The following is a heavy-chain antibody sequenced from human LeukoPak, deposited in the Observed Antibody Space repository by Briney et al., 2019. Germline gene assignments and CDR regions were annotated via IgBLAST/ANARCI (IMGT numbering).Heavy chain of an antibody. CDR1: GGSISSGGYY. D-gene: IGHD6-13*01. CDR2: IYHSGST. J-gene: IGHJ3*02. Sequence: SQTLSLTCTVSGGSISSGGYYWSWIRQPPGKGLEWIGYIYHSGSTYYNPSLKSRVTISVDRSKNQLSLKLSSVTAADTAVYYCAREGIAAAGSAFDIWGQGTMVTVSS. CDR3: AREGIAAAGSAFDI. V-gene: IGHV4-30-2*01.